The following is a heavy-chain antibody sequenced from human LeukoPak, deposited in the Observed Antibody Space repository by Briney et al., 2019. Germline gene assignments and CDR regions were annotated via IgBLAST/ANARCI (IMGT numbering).Heavy chain of an antibody. CDR1: GCSISSSSYY. J-gene: IGHJ3*02. CDR3: ANAVYDSSGYYPSDAFDI. Sequence: SDTLSLTCTVSGCSISSSSYYWGWIRQPPGKGLEWIGSIYYSGSTYYNPSLKSRVTISVDTSKNQFSLKLSSVTAADTAVYYCANAVYDSSGYYPSDAFDIWGQGTMVTVSS. CDR2: IYYSGST. V-gene: IGHV4-39*07. D-gene: IGHD3-22*01.